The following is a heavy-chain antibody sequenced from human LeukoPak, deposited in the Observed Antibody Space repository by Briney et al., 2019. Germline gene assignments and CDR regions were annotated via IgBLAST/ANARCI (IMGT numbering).Heavy chain of an antibody. CDR1: GFTFSSYW. D-gene: IGHD2-2*01. Sequence: GGSLRLSCVASGFTFSSYWMHWVRQDPRKGLVWVSRINGDGRNINYADSVRGRFTISRDNAKNTLYLQMNSLRAEDTAVYYCARAVVPAANNWFDPWGQGTLVTVSS. V-gene: IGHV3-74*01. J-gene: IGHJ5*02. CDR2: INGDGRNI. CDR3: ARAVVPAANNWFDP.